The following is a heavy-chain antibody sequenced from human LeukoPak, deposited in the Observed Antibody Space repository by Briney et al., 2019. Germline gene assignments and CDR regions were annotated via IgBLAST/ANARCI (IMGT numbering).Heavy chain of an antibody. CDR2: INHSGST. J-gene: IGHJ4*02. CDR1: GGSFSGYY. V-gene: IGHV4-34*01. D-gene: IGHD3-9*01. Sequence: SETLSLTCAVYGGSFSGYYWSWIRQPPGKGLEWIGEINHSGSTNYNPSLKSRVTISVDTSKNQFSLKLSSVTAADTAVYYCARGKLGLDVLRYFGPTDYYFDYWGQGTLVTVSS. CDR3: ARGKLGLDVLRYFGPTDYYFDY.